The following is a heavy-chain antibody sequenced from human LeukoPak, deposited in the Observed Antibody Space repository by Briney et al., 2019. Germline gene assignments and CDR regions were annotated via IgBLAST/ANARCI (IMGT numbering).Heavy chain of an antibody. D-gene: IGHD3-9*01. Sequence: SVKVSCKASGYTFTGYYMHWGRQAPGQGLEWMWWINPNSGGTNYAQKFQGRVTMTRDTSISTAYMELSRLRSDDTAVYYCARVFGERYFDWLPRAYWFDPWGQGTLVTVSS. CDR1: GYTFTGYY. CDR2: INPNSGGT. CDR3: ARVFGERYFDWLPRAYWFDP. J-gene: IGHJ5*02. V-gene: IGHV1-2*02.